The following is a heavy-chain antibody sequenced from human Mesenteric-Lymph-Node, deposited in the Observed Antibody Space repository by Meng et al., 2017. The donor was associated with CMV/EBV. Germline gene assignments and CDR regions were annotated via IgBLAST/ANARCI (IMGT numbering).Heavy chain of an antibody. J-gene: IGHJ2*01. CDR1: GFTFSSYS. V-gene: IGHV3-21*01. CDR3: ARDLVVLSERGQSHWYFDL. CDR2: ISSSSSYI. D-gene: IGHD2-2*01. Sequence: GESLKISCAASGFTFSSYSMNWVRQAPGKGLEWVSSISSSSSYIYYADSVKGRFTISRDNAKKSLYLEMNSLRAEDTAVYYCARDLVVLSERGQSHWYFDLWGRGTLVTVSS.